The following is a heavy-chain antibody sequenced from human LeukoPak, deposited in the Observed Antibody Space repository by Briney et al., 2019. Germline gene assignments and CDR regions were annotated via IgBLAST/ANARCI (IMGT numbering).Heavy chain of an antibody. CDR2: IWYDGSKK. D-gene: IGHD2-2*01. CDR3: VSFYETY. Sequence: QSGGSLRLSCAASGFSFSSYGMHWVRQAPGKGLEWVAVIWYDGSKKYYAGSVKGRFIISRDNSRNTLYLQMNSLRAEDTAVYYCVSFYETYWGRGTLVTVSS. J-gene: IGHJ4*02. CDR1: GFSFSSYG. V-gene: IGHV3-33*01.